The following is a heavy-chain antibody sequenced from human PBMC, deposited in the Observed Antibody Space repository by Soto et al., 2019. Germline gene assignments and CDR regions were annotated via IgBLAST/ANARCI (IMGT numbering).Heavy chain of an antibody. Sequence: QVQLVQSGAEVKKPGSSVKVSCKASGGTFRNLAINWVRQAPGQGLEWMGGFIPIIGGGINAQKFQGRVTITSDESTSTADMELSSLKSEDTAMYFCARRSVSHSNAFDFWGKGTMVTVSS. J-gene: IGHJ3*01. V-gene: IGHV1-69*01. CDR2: FIPIIGGG. CDR3: ARRSVSHSNAFDF. D-gene: IGHD2-15*01. CDR1: GGTFRNLA.